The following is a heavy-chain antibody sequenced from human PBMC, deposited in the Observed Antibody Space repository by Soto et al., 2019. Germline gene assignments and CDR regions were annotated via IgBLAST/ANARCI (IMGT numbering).Heavy chain of an antibody. CDR2: ITHTGDT. J-gene: IGHJ4*02. V-gene: IGHV4-34*01. CDR1: GGSFSGYY. CDR3: ARGGGIYSRGFDY. D-gene: IGHD2-21*01. Sequence: QVQLQQWGAGLLKPSETLSLTCAVYGGSFSGYYWSWIRQSPGKGLEWIGEITHTGDTNSTPSLKSLVTISGDTSKNQYSLKVTSVTAADTAVYYCARGGGIYSRGFDYWGQGTLVTVSS.